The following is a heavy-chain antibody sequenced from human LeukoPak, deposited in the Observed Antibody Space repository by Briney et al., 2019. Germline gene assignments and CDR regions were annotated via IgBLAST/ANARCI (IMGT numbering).Heavy chain of an antibody. D-gene: IGHD6-19*01. J-gene: IGHJ5*02. CDR3: ARDYYAEWLVGFDPNWFDP. CDR1: GGTFSSYA. CDR2: INPNSGGT. V-gene: IGHV1-2*02. Sequence: GASVKVSCKASGGTFSSYAISWVRQAPGQGLEWMGWINPNSGGTNYAQKFQGRVTMTRDTSISTAYMELSRLRSDDTAVYYCARDYYAEWLVGFDPNWFDPWGQGTLVTASS.